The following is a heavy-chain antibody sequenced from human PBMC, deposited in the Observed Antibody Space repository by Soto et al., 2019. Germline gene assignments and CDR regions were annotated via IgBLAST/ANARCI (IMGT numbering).Heavy chain of an antibody. CDR3: ARSNFGSGVYFDY. J-gene: IGHJ4*02. CDR2: MNPNTGDT. V-gene: IGHV1-8*01. CDR1: GYTFSNYA. Sequence: EASVRFSCKASGYTFSNYAINWVRQATGQGLEWMGWMNPNTGDTGYPQKFQGRVTMTRDTSITTAYMELSSLRSEDTAMYYCARSNFGSGVYFDYWGQGTPVT. D-gene: IGHD3-16*01.